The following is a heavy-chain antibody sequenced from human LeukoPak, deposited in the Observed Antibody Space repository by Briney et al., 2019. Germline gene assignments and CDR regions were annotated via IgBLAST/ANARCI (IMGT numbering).Heavy chain of an antibody. J-gene: IGHJ4*02. Sequence: PGGSLRLSCAASGFTFSSYAMSWVRQPPGKGLEWIGEIYHSGSTNYNPSLKSRVTISVDKSKNQFSLELSSVTTADTAVYYCASRTVYDFWSGYLVYWGQGTLVTVSS. CDR3: ASRTVYDFWSGYLVY. V-gene: IGHV4-4*02. CDR1: GFTFSSYAM. D-gene: IGHD3-3*01. CDR2: IYHSGST.